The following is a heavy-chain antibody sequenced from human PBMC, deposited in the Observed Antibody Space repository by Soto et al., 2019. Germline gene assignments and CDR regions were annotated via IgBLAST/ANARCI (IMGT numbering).Heavy chain of an antibody. CDR3: ARGGGVELRLVRRWFDP. J-gene: IGHJ5*02. V-gene: IGHV4-34*01. Sequence: QVQLQQWGAGLLKPSETLSLTCAVYGGSFSGYYWSWIRQPPGKGLEWIGEINHSGSTNYNPSLKSRVTISVDTSKNQFSLKLSSVTAADTAVYYCARGGGVELRLVRRWFDPWGQGTLVTVSS. CDR1: GGSFSGYY. CDR2: INHSGST. D-gene: IGHD1-7*01.